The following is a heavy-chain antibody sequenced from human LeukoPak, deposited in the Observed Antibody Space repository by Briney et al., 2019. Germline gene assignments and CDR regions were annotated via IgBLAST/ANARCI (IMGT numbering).Heavy chain of an antibody. Sequence: PSETLSLTCTVSGDSISSFYWSWIRQPAGKGLEWIGRIYSSGSTNYNPSLESRVTMSVDTSKNQLSLKLSSVTAADTAVYYCARDRYYYDSSGYYQLDYWGQGTLVTVSS. CDR1: GDSISSFY. J-gene: IGHJ4*02. V-gene: IGHV4-4*07. D-gene: IGHD3-22*01. CDR3: ARDRYYYDSSGYYQLDY. CDR2: IYSSGST.